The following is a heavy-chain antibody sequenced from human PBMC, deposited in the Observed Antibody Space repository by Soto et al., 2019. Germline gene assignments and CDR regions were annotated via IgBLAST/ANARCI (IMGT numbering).Heavy chain of an antibody. CDR1: GYTFTHYA. J-gene: IGHJ4*02. CDR3: ARSPYSGSYYGYFDY. D-gene: IGHD3-10*01. Sequence: QVQLVQSGAEVKKPGASVEVSCKASGYTFTHYAIHWVRQAPGERLEWMGWINAGHGTTKYSQKFQGRVTITRDTSASIAYMELTSLECEDTAVYYCARSPYSGSYYGYFDYWGQGTLVTVSS. CDR2: INAGHGTT. V-gene: IGHV1-3*01.